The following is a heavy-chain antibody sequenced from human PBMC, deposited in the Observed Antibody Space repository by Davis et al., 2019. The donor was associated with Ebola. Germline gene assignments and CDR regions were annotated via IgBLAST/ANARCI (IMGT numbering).Heavy chain of an antibody. CDR2: ISYDGSNK. J-gene: IGHJ6*02. CDR1: GFTFSSYG. V-gene: IGHV3-30*18. CDR3: AKARGWYGDYYYYGMDV. Sequence: GESLKISCAASGFTFSSYGMHWVRQAPGKGLEWVAVISYDGSNKYYADSVKGRFTISRDNSKNTLYLQMNSLRAEDTAVYYCAKARGWYGDYYYYGMDVWGQGTLVTVSS. D-gene: IGHD6-19*01.